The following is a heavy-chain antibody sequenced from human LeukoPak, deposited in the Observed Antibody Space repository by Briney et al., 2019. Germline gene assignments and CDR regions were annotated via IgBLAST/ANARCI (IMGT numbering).Heavy chain of an antibody. Sequence: ASVKVSCKASGYTFTSYGISWVRQAPGQGLEWMGWISAYNGNTNYAQKLQGRVTMTTDTSTNTAYMELRSLRSDDTAVYYCARGVLWFGEFSKYMDVWGKGTTVTVSS. CDR2: ISAYNGNT. CDR3: ARGVLWFGEFSKYMDV. CDR1: GYTFTSYG. D-gene: IGHD3-10*01. J-gene: IGHJ6*03. V-gene: IGHV1-18*01.